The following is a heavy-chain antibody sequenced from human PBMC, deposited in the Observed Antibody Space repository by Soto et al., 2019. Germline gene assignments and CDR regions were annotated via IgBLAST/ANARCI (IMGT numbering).Heavy chain of an antibody. CDR1: GFTFGPSW. D-gene: IGHD2-8*02. CDR2: LNHDGSDK. V-gene: IGHV3-7*01. CDR3: TREYWSYFDY. Sequence: GESLKISCAASGFTFGPSWMTWVRQAPGKGLEWVATLNHDGSDKYYVDSVKGRFTISRDNAKNSLYLQMNSLRVEDTAVYYCTREYWSYFDYWGHGTPVTVSS. J-gene: IGHJ4*01.